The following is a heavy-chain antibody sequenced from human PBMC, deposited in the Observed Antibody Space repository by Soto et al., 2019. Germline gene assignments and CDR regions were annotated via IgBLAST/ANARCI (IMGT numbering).Heavy chain of an antibody. CDR1: GYTLTELS. J-gene: IGHJ4*02. CDR2: FDPEDGET. CDR3: ATVDSSGWTGKNYFDY. Sequence: ASVKVSCKVSGYTLTELSMHWVRQAPGKGLEWMGGFDPEDGETIYAQKFQGRVTMTEDTSTDTAYMELSSLRSEDTAVYYCATVDSSGWTGKNYFDYWGQGTRVNVSS. V-gene: IGHV1-24*01. D-gene: IGHD6-19*01.